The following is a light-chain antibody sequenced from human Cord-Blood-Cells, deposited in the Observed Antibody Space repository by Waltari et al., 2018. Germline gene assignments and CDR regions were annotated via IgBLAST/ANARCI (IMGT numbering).Light chain of an antibody. CDR3: CSYAGSSTYV. V-gene: IGLV2-23*02. Sequence: QSALTQPASVSGSPGQSITISCTGTSSYVGSYNLVSWSQLHPGKAPKLMIYEVSKRPSGVSNRFSGSKSGNTASLTISGLQAEDEADYYCCSYAGSSTYVFGTGTKVTVL. J-gene: IGLJ1*01. CDR1: SSYVGSYNL. CDR2: EVS.